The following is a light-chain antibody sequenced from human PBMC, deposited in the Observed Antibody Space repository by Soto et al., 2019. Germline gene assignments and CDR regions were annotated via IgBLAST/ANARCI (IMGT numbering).Light chain of an antibody. CDR1: SGSIASNY. J-gene: IGLJ3*02. Sequence: NFMLTQPHSMSESPGKTVTISCTGSSGSIASNYVQWYQQRPGSAPTTVIYKNNERPSGVPDRFSGSIDSSSNSASLTISGLKTEDEADYYCQSYGNNYQVFGGGTKVTVL. CDR2: KNN. CDR3: QSYGNNYQV. V-gene: IGLV6-57*02.